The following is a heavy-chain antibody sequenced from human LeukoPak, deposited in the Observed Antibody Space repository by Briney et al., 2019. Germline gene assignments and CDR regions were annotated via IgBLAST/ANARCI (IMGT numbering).Heavy chain of an antibody. CDR1: GGSIRSYF. CDR3: ARADSGYDYFDY. V-gene: IGHV4-59*01. J-gene: IGHJ4*02. Sequence: PSETLSLTCAVSGGSIRSYFWSWMRQPPGKGLEWIGYISYTGNTNSNPSLNSRVTISVDTSKNQFSLKLTSVTAADTAVYFCARADSGYDYFDYWGQGTLVLVSS. CDR2: ISYTGNT. D-gene: IGHD5-12*01.